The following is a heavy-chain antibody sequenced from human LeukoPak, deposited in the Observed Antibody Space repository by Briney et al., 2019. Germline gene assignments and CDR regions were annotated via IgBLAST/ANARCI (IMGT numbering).Heavy chain of an antibody. CDR2: IIPIFGTA. V-gene: IGHV1-69*05. D-gene: IGHD3-9*01. J-gene: IGHJ4*02. Sequence: SVKVSCKASGGTFSSYAISWVRQAPGQGLEWMGGIIPIFGTANYAQKLQGRVTMTTDTSTSTAYMELRSLRSDDTAVYYCARDRERYFDWLTNSFDYWGQGTLVTVSS. CDR3: ARDRERYFDWLTNSFDY. CDR1: GGTFSSYA.